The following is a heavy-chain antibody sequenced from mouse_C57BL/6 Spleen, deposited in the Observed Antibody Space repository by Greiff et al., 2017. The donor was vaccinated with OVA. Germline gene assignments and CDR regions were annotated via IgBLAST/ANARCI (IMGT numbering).Heavy chain of an antibody. J-gene: IGHJ1*03. CDR2: IDPSDSYT. V-gene: IGHV1-69*01. Sequence: QVQLQQPGAELVMPGASVKLSCKASGYTFTSYWMHWVKQRPGQGLEWIGEIDPSDSYTNYNQKFKGKSTLTVDKSSSTAYMQLSSLTSEDSAVYYCARSAAPSGYYYGSSYVIVWGTGTTVTVSS. CDR1: GYTFTSYW. D-gene: IGHD1-1*01. CDR3: ARSAAPSGYYYGSSYVIV.